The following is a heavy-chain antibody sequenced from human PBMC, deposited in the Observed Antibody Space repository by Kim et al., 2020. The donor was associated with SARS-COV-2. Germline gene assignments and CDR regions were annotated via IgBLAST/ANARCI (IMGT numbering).Heavy chain of an antibody. CDR1: GFTFSDFY. CDR2: ISTSSSYT. J-gene: IGHJ6*02. D-gene: IGHD2-21*02. CDR3: ARGGFCGGDCPSYYYYYAMDV. Sequence: GGSLRLSCVASGFTFSDFYLSWIRQAPGKGLEWVSYISTSSSYTNYADSVKGRFTISRDNAKNSLYLQMNSLRAEDTAVYYCARGGFCGGDCPSYYYYYAMDVWGQGTTVTVSS. V-gene: IGHV3-11*05.